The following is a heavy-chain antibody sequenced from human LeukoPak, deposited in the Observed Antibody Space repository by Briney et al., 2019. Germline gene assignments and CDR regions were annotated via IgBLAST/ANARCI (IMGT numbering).Heavy chain of an antibody. CDR3: AREGRWLQLEGDY. D-gene: IGHD5-24*01. V-gene: IGHV3-7*01. CDR1: GFTFSSYW. J-gene: IGHJ4*02. Sequence: GGSLRLSCAASGFTFSSYWMSWVRQAPGKGLEWVANIKQDGSEKYYVDSVKGRFTISRDNAKNSLYLQMNSLRAEDTAVYYCAREGRWLQLEGDYWGQGTLVTVSS. CDR2: IKQDGSEK.